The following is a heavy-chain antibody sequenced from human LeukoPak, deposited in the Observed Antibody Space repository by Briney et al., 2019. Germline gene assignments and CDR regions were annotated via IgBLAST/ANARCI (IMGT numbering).Heavy chain of an antibody. V-gene: IGHV1-69*06. CDR2: IIPIFGTA. CDR3: ARDKEAVAGWLGPFDY. CDR1: GGTFSSYA. Sequence: ASVKVSCKASGGTFSSYAISWVRQAPGQGLEWMGGIIPIFGTANYAQKFQGRVTITADKSTSTAYMELSSLRSEDTAVYYCARDKEAVAGWLGPFDYWGQGTLVTVSS. J-gene: IGHJ4*02. D-gene: IGHD6-19*01.